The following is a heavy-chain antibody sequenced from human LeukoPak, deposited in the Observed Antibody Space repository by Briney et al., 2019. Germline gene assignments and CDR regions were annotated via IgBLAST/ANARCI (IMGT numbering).Heavy chain of an antibody. CDR2: TNSGGTST. J-gene: IGHJ4*02. V-gene: IGHV3-23*01. CDR3: AKQSYARSLGE. D-gene: IGHD2-8*01. Sequence: GGSLRLSCATSGFPFSDFSMSWVRQAPGKGLEWISTTNSGGTSTYYAESVKGRFTISRDNSKNTLYLQMSSLRVGDTAIYYCAKQSYARSLGEGGPGTLVSVSS. CDR1: GFPFSDFS.